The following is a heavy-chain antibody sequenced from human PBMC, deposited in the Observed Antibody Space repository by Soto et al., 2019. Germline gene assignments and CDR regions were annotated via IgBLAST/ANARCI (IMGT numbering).Heavy chain of an antibody. D-gene: IGHD1-26*01. J-gene: IGHJ5*02. CDR3: ARGGAGGTENWFDP. CDR1: GGSFSGYY. CDR2: IKHSGST. V-gene: IGHV4-34*01. Sequence: QVQLQQWGAGLLKPSETLSLTCAVYGGSFSGYYRSWIRQPPGKGLEWIGEIKHSGSTNYNPSLKSRVTISVDTSKNQFSLKLSSVTAADTAVYYCARGGAGGTENWFDPWGQGTLVTVSS.